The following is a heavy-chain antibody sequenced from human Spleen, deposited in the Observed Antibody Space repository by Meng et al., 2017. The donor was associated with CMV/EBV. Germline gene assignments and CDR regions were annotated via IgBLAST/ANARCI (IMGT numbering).Heavy chain of an antibody. Sequence: GESLKISCAASGFPFSSYAMHWVRQAPGKGLEWVAVISYDGSNKYYADSVKGRFTISRDNAKNSLYLQMNSLRAEDTAVYYCARGGLGSRGYSYLEYLGQGTLVTVSS. CDR1: GFPFSSYA. J-gene: IGHJ4*02. CDR3: ARGGLGSRGYSYLEY. V-gene: IGHV3-30*04. CDR2: ISYDGSNK. D-gene: IGHD5-18*01.